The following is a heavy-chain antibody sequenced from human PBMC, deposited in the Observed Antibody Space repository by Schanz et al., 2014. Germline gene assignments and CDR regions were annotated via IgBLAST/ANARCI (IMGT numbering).Heavy chain of an antibody. J-gene: IGHJ4*02. CDR2: ISYDGGHK. V-gene: IGHV3-30*14. Sequence: QVQLVESGGGVVQPGRSLRLSCAASGFTFSSYAMHWVRQAPGRGLQWVALISYDGGHKYYADSVKGRFTISRDNSKNTVYLQMNSLRAEDTAVYFCARDLAGGGNDVWGQGTLVTVSS. CDR1: GFTFSSYA. CDR3: ARDLAGGGNDV. D-gene: IGHD2-15*01.